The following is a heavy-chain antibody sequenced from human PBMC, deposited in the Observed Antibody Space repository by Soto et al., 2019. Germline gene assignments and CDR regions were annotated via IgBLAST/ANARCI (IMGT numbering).Heavy chain of an antibody. Sequence: KFQGRVTMTTDTCTSTAYMELRSLRSDDTAVYYCARGTYFDYWGQGTLVTVSS. V-gene: IGHV1-18*01. CDR3: ARGTYFDY. J-gene: IGHJ4*02. D-gene: IGHD1-1*01.